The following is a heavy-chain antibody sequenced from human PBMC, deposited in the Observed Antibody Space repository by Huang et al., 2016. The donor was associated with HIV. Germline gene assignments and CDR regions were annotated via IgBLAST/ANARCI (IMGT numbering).Heavy chain of an antibody. CDR3: GRGGGGGSWQTPLVWLDP. CDR1: GYMFASYT. V-gene: IGHV7-4-1*04. Sequence: QVRLVQSGSELKKPGASVKMSCKTSGYMFASYTILVGGQAPGQGLELSACLIRGTEKASSAPALTGLFLLSFDTSINMAYLEISGLESQDTAVYFCGRGGGGGSWQTPLVWLDPWGQGTLISVSS. J-gene: IGHJ5*02. CDR2: LIRGTEKA. D-gene: IGHD2-15*01.